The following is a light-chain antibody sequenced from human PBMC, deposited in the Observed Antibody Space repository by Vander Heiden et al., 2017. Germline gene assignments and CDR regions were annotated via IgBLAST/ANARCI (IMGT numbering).Light chain of an antibody. CDR3: QSYDSSLSGPV. J-gene: IGLJ2*01. Sequence: QSVLTQPPSVSWAPGRRGTLPCTGISSNIGAGYDVHGYQQLPVTAPKLLIYGNSNRPSGVPDRFSGSKSGTSASLAITGLQAEDEADYYCQSYDSSLSGPVFGGGTKLTVL. CDR2: GNS. CDR1: SSNIGAGYD. V-gene: IGLV1-40*01.